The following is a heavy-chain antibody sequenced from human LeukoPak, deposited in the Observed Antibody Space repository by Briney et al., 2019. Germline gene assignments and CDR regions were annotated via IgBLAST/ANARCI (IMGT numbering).Heavy chain of an antibody. CDR1: GFTFSSYA. Sequence: PGGSLRLSCAASGFTFSSYAMSWVRQAPGKGLEWVSAISGGGGSTYHADSAKGRFTISRDNSKNTLYLQMNSLKTEDTAVYYCTKDHGSGSYYFDYWGQGTLVTVSS. CDR3: TKDHGSGSYYFDY. V-gene: IGHV3-23*01. CDR2: ISGGGGST. J-gene: IGHJ4*02. D-gene: IGHD3-10*01.